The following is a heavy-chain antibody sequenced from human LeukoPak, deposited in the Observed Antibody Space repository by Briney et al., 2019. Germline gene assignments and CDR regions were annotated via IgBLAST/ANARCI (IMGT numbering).Heavy chain of an antibody. D-gene: IGHD2-21*01. V-gene: IGHV5-51*01. Sequence: GESLQISCKGSGYIFTSYWIGWVRQMPGKGLEWMGIIYPGDSDTRYSPSFQGQVTISADKSISTAYLQWSSLKASDTAMYYCARRSRSDSTPRYGMDVWGQGTTVTVSS. CDR3: ARRSRSDSTPRYGMDV. J-gene: IGHJ6*02. CDR1: GYIFTSYW. CDR2: IYPGDSDT.